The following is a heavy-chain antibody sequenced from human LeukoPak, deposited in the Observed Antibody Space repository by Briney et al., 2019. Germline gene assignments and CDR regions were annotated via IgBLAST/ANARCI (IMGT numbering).Heavy chain of an antibody. V-gene: IGHV3-33*01. Sequence: PGGSLRLSCAASEFTFTTYGMHWVHQAPGKGLEWVAFIYYDGSNIYYADYVKGRFTISRDISKNTLCLQMDSLRAEDTAIYYCARDWKTNSFDYWGQGTLVTVSS. CDR3: ARDWKTNSFDY. D-gene: IGHD1-1*01. J-gene: IGHJ4*02. CDR1: EFTFTTYG. CDR2: IYYDGSNI.